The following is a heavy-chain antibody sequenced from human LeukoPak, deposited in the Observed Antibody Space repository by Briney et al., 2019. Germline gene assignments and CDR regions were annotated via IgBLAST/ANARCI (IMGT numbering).Heavy chain of an antibody. CDR2: IYHSGST. Sequence: KTSETLSLTCAASGGSISSSNWWSWVRQPPGKGLEWIGEIYHSGSTNYNPSLKSRVTISVDKSKNQFSLKLSSVTAADTAVYYCARDGRKDYYDSSGYFYWGQGTLVTVSS. CDR3: ARDGRKDYYDSSGYFY. V-gene: IGHV4-4*02. D-gene: IGHD3-22*01. CDR1: GGSISSSNW. J-gene: IGHJ4*02.